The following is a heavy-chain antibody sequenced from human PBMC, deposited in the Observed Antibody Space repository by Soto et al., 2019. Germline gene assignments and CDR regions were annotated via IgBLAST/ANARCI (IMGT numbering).Heavy chain of an antibody. Sequence: SETLSLTCTVSGGSISSYYWSWIRQPAGKGLEWIGRIYTSGSTNYNPSLKSRVTMSVDTSKNQFSLKLSSVTAADTAVYYCARDTPYSSSWEYYYYYYGMDVWGQGTTVTVSS. J-gene: IGHJ6*02. CDR1: GGSISSYY. V-gene: IGHV4-4*07. CDR3: ARDTPYSSSWEYYYYYYGMDV. CDR2: IYTSGST. D-gene: IGHD6-13*01.